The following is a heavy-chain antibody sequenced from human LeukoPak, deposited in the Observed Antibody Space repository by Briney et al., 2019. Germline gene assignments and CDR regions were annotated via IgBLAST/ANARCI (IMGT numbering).Heavy chain of an antibody. J-gene: IGHJ5*02. V-gene: IGHV3-21*01. CDR1: GFSLSIYD. D-gene: IGHD2-15*01. CDR3: ARERSYCSGATCSLDL. Sequence: GGSLRLSCAASGFSLSIYDRVWFRQAPGKGLNGIPSTGLSSSYIGYADSVKGRFTISRDNGENSVYLQMNSLRAEDTAVYFCARERSYCSGATCSLDLWGQGTLVTVSS. CDR2: TGLSSSYI.